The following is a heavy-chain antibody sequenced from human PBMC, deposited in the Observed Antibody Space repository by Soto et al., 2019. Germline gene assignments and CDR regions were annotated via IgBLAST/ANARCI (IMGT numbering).Heavy chain of an antibody. V-gene: IGHV1-2*04. CDR1: GYTFTGYY. D-gene: IGHD6-13*01. J-gene: IGHJ6*02. CDR2: INPNSGGT. Sequence: GASVKVSCKASGYTFTGYYMHWVRQAPGQGLEWMGWINPNSGGTNYAQKFQGWVTMTRDTSISTAYMELSRRRSDDTAVYYCARAYSSHRPYYYYYGMDVWGQGTTVTVSS. CDR3: ARAYSSHRPYYYYYGMDV.